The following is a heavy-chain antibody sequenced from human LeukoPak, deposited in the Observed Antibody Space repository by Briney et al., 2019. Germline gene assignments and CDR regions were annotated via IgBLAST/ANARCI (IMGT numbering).Heavy chain of an antibody. J-gene: IGHJ4*02. V-gene: IGHV1-46*01. CDR3: ARDKYCSSTSCYHFDY. CDR2: INPSGGST. Sequence: ASVKVSCKASGYTFTSYYMHWVRQSPGQGLEWRGIINPSGGSTSYAQDFQARVTITRDTSTSTVYMELSSLTSEDTAVYYCARDKYCSSTSCYHFDYWGQGTLVTVSS. D-gene: IGHD2-2*01. CDR1: GYTFTSYY.